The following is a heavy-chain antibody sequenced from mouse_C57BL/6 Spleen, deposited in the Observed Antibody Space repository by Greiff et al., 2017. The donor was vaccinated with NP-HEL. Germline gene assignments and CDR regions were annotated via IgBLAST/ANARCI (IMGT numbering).Heavy chain of an antibody. D-gene: IGHD2-3*01. Sequence: VHVKQSVAELVRPGASVKLSCTASGFNIKNTYMHWVKQRPEQGLEWIGRIDPANGNTKYAPKFQGKATITADTSSNTAYLQLSSLTSEDTAIYYCARGDGYQYYFDDWGQGTTLTVSS. CDR3: ARGDGYQYYFDD. CDR2: IDPANGNT. V-gene: IGHV14-3*01. CDR1: GFNIKNTY. J-gene: IGHJ2*01.